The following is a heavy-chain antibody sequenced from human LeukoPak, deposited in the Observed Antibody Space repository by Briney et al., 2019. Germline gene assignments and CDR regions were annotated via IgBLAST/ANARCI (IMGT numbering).Heavy chain of an antibody. Sequence: GGSLRLSCAASGFTFSSYAMHWVRQAPGKGLEWVAVISYDGSNKYYADSVKGRFTISRDNSKNMLYLQMNSLRAEDTAVYYCASTDTPWSGYDNWFDPWGQGTLVTVSS. CDR2: ISYDGSNK. CDR1: GFTFSSYA. J-gene: IGHJ5*02. CDR3: ASTDTPWSGYDNWFDP. V-gene: IGHV3-30*01. D-gene: IGHD3-3*01.